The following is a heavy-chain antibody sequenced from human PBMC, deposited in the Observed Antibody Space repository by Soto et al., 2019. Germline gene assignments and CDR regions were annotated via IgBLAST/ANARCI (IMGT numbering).Heavy chain of an antibody. D-gene: IGHD4-17*01. J-gene: IGHJ4*02. CDR3: ASHRDDYGDSEVPFYFDY. Sequence: QLQLQESGPGLVKPSETLSLTCTVSGGSISSSSYYWGWIRQPPGKGLEWIGSIYYSGSTYYNPSLKSRVTISVDTSKNQFSLKLSSVTAADTAVYYCASHRDDYGDSEVPFYFDYWGQGTLVTVSS. CDR2: IYYSGST. CDR1: GGSISSSSYY. V-gene: IGHV4-39*01.